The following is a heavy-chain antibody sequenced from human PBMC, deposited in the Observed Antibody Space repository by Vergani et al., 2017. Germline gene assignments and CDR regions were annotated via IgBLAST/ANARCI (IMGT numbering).Heavy chain of an antibody. V-gene: IGHV3-23*04. CDR1: GITFKNAW. CDR3: AGPQGTSAYYYGGFDY. D-gene: IGHD3-22*01. J-gene: IGHJ4*02. Sequence: EVQVVESGGGLIKPGGSLRLSCVVSGITFKNAWINWVRQAPGKGLEWVSGISGQNFRTHYADSVKGRFTISRDDSKNTLSLQMNSLTADDTAIYYCAGPQGTSAYYYGGFDYWGQGILVTVSS. CDR2: ISGQNFRT.